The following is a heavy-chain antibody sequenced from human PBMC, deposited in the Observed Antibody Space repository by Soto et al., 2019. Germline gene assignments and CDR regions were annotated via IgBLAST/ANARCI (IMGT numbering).Heavy chain of an antibody. CDR1: GYTFTSYG. J-gene: IGHJ5*02. V-gene: IGHV1-18*01. CDR2: ISAYNGNT. D-gene: IGHD3-10*01. Sequence: QVQLVQSGAEVKKPGASVKVSCKASGYTFTSYGISWVRQAPGQGLEWMGWISAYNGNTNYAQKLQGRVTMTTDTSTSTGYRGRRSVRSDDTGGYYCARGGELWFGDLSWFDPWGQGTLGTVSS. CDR3: ARGGELWFGDLSWFDP.